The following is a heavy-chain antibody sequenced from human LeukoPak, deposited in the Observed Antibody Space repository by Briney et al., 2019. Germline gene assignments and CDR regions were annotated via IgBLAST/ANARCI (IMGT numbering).Heavy chain of an antibody. CDR1: EFSFSAFW. V-gene: IGHV3-7*01. CDR3: ASGGGFRSSTFDCSSTSCPLDY. J-gene: IGHJ4*02. D-gene: IGHD2-2*01. Sequence: GGSLRLSCVASEFSFSAFWMTWVRQAPGKGLEWVTNIKQDGSEKHYMDSAKGRFTISRDNAKNSLYLQMNSLRVEDTATYFCASGGGFRSSTFDCSSTSCPLDYWGQGALVTVSS. CDR2: IKQDGSEK.